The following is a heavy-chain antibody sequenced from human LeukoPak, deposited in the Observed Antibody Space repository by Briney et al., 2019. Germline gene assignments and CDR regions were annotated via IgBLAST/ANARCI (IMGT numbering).Heavy chain of an antibody. V-gene: IGHV3-48*01. Sequence: PGRSLRLSCAASGFTFSSYSMNWVRQAPGKGLEWVSYISSSSSTIYYADSVKGRFTISRDNAKNSLYLQMNSLRAEDTAVYYCARDWDCSGGSCYFDYWGQGTLVTVSS. CDR2: ISSSSSTI. CDR1: GFTFSSYS. J-gene: IGHJ4*02. D-gene: IGHD2-15*01. CDR3: ARDWDCSGGSCYFDY.